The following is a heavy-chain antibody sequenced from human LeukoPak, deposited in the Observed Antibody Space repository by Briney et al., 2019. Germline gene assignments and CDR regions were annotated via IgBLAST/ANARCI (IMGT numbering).Heavy chain of an antibody. CDR1: GYTFTSYG. D-gene: IGHD1-26*01. J-gene: IGHJ4*02. Sequence: ASVKVSCKASGYTFTSYGISWVRQAPGQGLECMGWISAYNGHTDYAQKFQGRVTMITDTSTSTVYMELRGLRSDDTAVYYCAREVSGSQYWGQGTLVTVSS. CDR2: ISAYNGHT. CDR3: AREVSGSQY. V-gene: IGHV1-18*01.